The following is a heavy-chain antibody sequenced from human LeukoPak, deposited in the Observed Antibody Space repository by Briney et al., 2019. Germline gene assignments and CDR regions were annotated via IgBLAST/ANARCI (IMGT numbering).Heavy chain of an antibody. CDR3: ARISSICEKDFRYYMDV. CDR2: LYYSGTT. D-gene: IGHD3-16*02. J-gene: IGHJ6*03. CDR1: GGSISSSLYY. Sequence: SETLSLTCTVAGGSISSSLYYWGWIRQPPGKGLEWIGSLYYSGTTHYNVSLKTRLTMSIDTSKNQFSLKLSSVTAADTAVYYCARISSICEKDFRYYMDVWGKGTTVTVSS. V-gene: IGHV4-39*07.